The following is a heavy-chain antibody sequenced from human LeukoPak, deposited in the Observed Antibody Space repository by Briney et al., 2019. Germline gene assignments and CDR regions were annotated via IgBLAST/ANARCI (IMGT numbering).Heavy chain of an antibody. V-gene: IGHV4-34*01. J-gene: IGHJ2*01. D-gene: IGHD3-10*01. Sequence: KPSETLSLTCAVYGGSFSGYYWSWIRQPPGKGLEWIGEINHSGSTNYNPSLKSRVTISVDTSKNQFSLKLSSVTAADTAVYYCARLGVRPSPRYFDLWGRGTLVTVSS. CDR3: ARLGVRPSPRYFDL. CDR1: GGSFSGYY. CDR2: INHSGST.